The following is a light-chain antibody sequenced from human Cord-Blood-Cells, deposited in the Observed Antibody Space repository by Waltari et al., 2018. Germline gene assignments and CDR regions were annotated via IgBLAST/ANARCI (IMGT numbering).Light chain of an antibody. V-gene: IGLV3-19*01. CDR1: SLRSYY. CDR2: GKN. CDR3: NSRDSSGNHYV. J-gene: IGLJ1*01. Sequence: SSELTQDPAVSVALGQTVRITCQGDSLRSYYASWYQQQPGQAPVLVIYGKNNLPSGIPDRFSGSSSGNTASLTITGAQAEDEADYYCNSRDSSGNHYVFGTGTKVTVL.